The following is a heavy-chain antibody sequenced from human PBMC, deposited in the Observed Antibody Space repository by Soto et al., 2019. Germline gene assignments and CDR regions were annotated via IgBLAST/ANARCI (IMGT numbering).Heavy chain of an antibody. CDR2: ISTSRDTI. J-gene: IGHJ4*02. V-gene: IGHV3-48*01. Sequence: EVQLVESGGGLVRPGGSLTLSCEASGFTFSSYSMKWVRQAPGKGLELLSQISTSRDTINYADSVKGRFTISRDNARIPLYLQRPSLRAEDTAVYCCVSAAWDPPFDHWGQGTLVSVSS. CDR1: GFTFSSYS. CDR3: VSAAWDPPFDH. D-gene: IGHD1-26*01.